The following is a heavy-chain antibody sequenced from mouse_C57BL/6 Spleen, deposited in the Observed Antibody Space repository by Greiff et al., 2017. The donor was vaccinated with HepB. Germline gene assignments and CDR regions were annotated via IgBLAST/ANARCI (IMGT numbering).Heavy chain of an antibody. CDR3: ARQTWDGAY. D-gene: IGHD4-1*01. Sequence: QVQLQQSGPELVKPGASVKISCKASGYAFSSSWMNWVKQRPGKGLEWIGRIYPGDGDTNYNGKFKGKATLTADKSSSTAYMQLSSLTSEDSAVYFCARQTWDGAYWGQGTLVAVSA. CDR2: IYPGDGDT. CDR1: GYAFSSSW. V-gene: IGHV1-82*01. J-gene: IGHJ3*01.